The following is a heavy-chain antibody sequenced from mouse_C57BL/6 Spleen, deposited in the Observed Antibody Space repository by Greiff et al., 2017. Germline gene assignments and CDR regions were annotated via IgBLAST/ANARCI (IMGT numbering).Heavy chain of an antibody. CDR1: GFTFSDYG. Sequence: EVKLMESGGGLVKPGGSLKLSCAASGFTFSDYGMHWVRQAPEKGLEWVAYISSGSSTIYYADTVKGRFTISRDKAKNTLFLQMTSLRSEDTAMYYCARGNGKCYAMDYWGQGTSVTVSS. CDR2: ISSGSSTI. V-gene: IGHV5-17*01. CDR3: ARGNGKCYAMDY. D-gene: IGHD2-1*01. J-gene: IGHJ4*01.